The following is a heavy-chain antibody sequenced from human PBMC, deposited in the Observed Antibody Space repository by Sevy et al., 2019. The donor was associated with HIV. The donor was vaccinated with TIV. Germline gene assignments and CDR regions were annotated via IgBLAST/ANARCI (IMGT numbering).Heavy chain of an antibody. D-gene: IGHD2-8*02. J-gene: IGHJ3*02. CDR2: IKSGGVI. CDR3: MKVLRTDWWATFDI. Sequence: GGSLRLSCAASGFTFSSYAMSWVRQAPGEGLDRVSGIKSGGVIYYADSVKGRFTLSRDSSKNTLYLQMNSLRAEDTGYYYCMKVLRTDWWATFDIWGQGTMVTVSS. V-gene: IGHV3-23*01. CDR1: GFTFSSYA.